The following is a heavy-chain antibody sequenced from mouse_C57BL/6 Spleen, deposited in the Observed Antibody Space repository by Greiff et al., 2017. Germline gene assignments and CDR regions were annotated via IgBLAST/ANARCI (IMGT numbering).Heavy chain of an antibody. V-gene: IGHV1-64*01. CDR3: ARSHSTHYYAMDY. Sequence: VQLQQPGAELVKPGASVKLSCKASGYTFTSYWMHWVKQRPGQGLEWIGMIHPYSGSTNYNEKFKSKATLTVDKSSSTAYMQLSSLTSEDSAVYYCARSHSTHYYAMDYWGQGTSVTVSS. J-gene: IGHJ4*01. D-gene: IGHD2-5*01. CDR2: IHPYSGST. CDR1: GYTFTSYW.